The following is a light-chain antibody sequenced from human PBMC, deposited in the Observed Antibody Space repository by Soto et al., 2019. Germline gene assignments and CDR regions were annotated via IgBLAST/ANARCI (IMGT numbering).Light chain of an antibody. J-gene: IGLJ2*01. CDR1: SSDVGGYNF. V-gene: IGLV2-8*01. CDR3: SSYAGSNNPVV. Sequence: QSALTQPPSASGSPGQSVTISCTGTSSDVGGYNFVSWYQQNPGKAPKLIIYDVAKRPSGVPDRFSGSKSGNTASLTVSGLQAEDEADYYCSSYAGSNNPVVFAGGTKLTVL. CDR2: DVA.